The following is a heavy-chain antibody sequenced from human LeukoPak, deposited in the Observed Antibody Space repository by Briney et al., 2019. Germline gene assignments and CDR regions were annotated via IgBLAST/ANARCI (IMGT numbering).Heavy chain of an antibody. J-gene: IGHJ4*02. V-gene: IGHV3-30*02. D-gene: IGHD5-24*01. Sequence: GGSLRLSCAASGFTFSSYGMHWVRQAPGKGLEWVAFIRCDGSNKYYADSVKGRFTISRDNSKNTLYLQMNSLRAEDTAVYYCARAPLLSGGLQFLDYWGQGTLVTVSS. CDR1: GFTFSSYG. CDR2: IRCDGSNK. CDR3: ARAPLLSGGLQFLDY.